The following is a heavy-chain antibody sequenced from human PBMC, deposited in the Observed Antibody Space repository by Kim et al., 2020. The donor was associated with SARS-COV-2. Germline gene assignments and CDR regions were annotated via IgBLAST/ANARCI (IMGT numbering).Heavy chain of an antibody. D-gene: IGHD1-1*01. CDR3: AARLDY. Sequence: GSLRLSCAASGFTFSSYSMNWVRQAPGKGLEWVSYISSSSSTIYYADSMKGRFTISRDNAKNSLYLQMNSLRVEDTAVYYCAARLDYWGPGTLVTVSS. CDR1: GFTFSSYS. CDR2: ISSSSSTI. V-gene: IGHV3-48*01. J-gene: IGHJ4*02.